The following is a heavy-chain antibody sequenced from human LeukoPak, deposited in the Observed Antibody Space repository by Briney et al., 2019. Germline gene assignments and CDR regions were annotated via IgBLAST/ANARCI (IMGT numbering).Heavy chain of an antibody. CDR3: ARDFSGYNYGAGDALDL. V-gene: IGHV3-30-3*01. J-gene: IGHJ3*01. Sequence: GRSLRLSCAASGFTFSNYAMFWVRQAPGTGLEWVALISYDGDNKYYADSVEGRLTISRDNSRNTLYLRMNSLRPEDTAMYYCARDFSGYNYGAGDALDLWGQGTVVTVSS. CDR1: GFTFSNYA. D-gene: IGHD5-18*01. CDR2: ISYDGDNK.